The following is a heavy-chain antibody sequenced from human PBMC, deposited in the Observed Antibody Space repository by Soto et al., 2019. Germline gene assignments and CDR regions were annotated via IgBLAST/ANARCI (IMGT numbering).Heavy chain of an antibody. CDR1: GGSISSYY. Sequence: PSETLSLTCTVSGGSISSYYWSWIRQPAGKGLEWIGRIYTSGSTNYNPSLKSRVTMSVDTSKNQFSLKLSSVTAADTAVYYCAREPGCGEDYYYYGMDVWGQGTTVTVSS. J-gene: IGHJ6*02. CDR2: IYTSGST. CDR3: AREPGCGEDYYYYGMDV. D-gene: IGHD3-10*01. V-gene: IGHV4-4*07.